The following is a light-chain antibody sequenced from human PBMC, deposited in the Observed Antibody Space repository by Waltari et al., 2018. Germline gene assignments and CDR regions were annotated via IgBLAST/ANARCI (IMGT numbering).Light chain of an antibody. CDR3: QQYWT. Sequence: DIQMTQSPSTLSASIEDRVTIPCRGSQAYSSWLAWYQQKPGKAPRLLIFGGSALESGVPSRFSGSGSGTEFNLTINSLQPDDFATYYCQQYWTFGQGTKVEIK. J-gene: IGKJ1*01. V-gene: IGKV1-5*01. CDR2: GGS. CDR1: QAYSSW.